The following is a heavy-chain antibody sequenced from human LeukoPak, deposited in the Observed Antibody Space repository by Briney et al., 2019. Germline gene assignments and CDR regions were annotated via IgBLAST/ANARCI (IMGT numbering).Heavy chain of an antibody. CDR3: ARGWAFGSSWYVNYYYYMDV. CDR2: INHSGST. Sequence: PSETLSLTCAVYGGSFSGYYWSWIRQPPGKGLEWIGEINHSGSTNYNPSLKSRVTISVDTSKNQFSLKLSSVTAADTAVYYCARGWAFGSSWYVNYYYYMDVWDKGTTVTVSS. CDR1: GGSFSGYY. J-gene: IGHJ6*03. D-gene: IGHD6-13*01. V-gene: IGHV4-34*01.